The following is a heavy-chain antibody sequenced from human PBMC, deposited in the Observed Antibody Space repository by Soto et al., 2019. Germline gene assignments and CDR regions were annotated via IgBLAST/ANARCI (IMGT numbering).Heavy chain of an antibody. CDR2: INPNSGGT. J-gene: IGHJ4*02. CDR1: GYTFTGYY. D-gene: IGHD2-8*01. CDR3: ARDLGYCSNGVCYNTYYFDY. Sequence: XSVKVSCKASGYTFTGYYIHWVRQAPGQGLEWMGWINPNSGGTNYAQKFQGWVTMTRDTSISTAYMELSRLRSDDTAVYYCARDLGYCSNGVCYNTYYFDYWGQGPLVTVSS. V-gene: IGHV1-2*04.